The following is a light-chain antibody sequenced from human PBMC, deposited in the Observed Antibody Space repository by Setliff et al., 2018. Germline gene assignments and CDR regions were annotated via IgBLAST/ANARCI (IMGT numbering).Light chain of an antibody. CDR2: EVT. J-gene: IGLJ2*01. V-gene: IGLV2-23*02. CDR1: TSDLGSYNL. CDR3: CSYAGRSTFRVI. Sequence: QSVLTRPASVSGSPGQSITISCTGATSDLGSYNLVSWYQQRPGEAPKLILYEVTQRPSGVSIRFSGSKSGSTASLTISGLQAEDEADYYCCSYAGRSTFRVIFGGGTKGTVL.